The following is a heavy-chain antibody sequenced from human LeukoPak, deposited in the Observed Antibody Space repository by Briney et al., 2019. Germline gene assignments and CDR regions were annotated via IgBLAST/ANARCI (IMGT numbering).Heavy chain of an antibody. CDR1: GYTFTSHY. CDR2: INPNGGST. J-gene: IGHJ4*02. CDR3: ARGPGYSSSWAYYFDY. Sequence: ASVKVSCKASGYTFTSHYTHWVRQAPGQGLEWMGIINPNGGSTSYAQNFQGRVTMTRDTSTSTVYMELSSLRSEDTAVYYCARGPGYSSSWAYYFDYWGQGTLVTVSS. V-gene: IGHV1-46*01. D-gene: IGHD6-13*01.